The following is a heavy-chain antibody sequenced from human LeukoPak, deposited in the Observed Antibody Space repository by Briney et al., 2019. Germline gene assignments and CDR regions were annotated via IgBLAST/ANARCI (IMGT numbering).Heavy chain of an antibody. V-gene: IGHV1-69*04. CDR1: GGTFSSYA. D-gene: IGHD6-6*01. CDR2: IIPIFGIA. Sequence: SVKVSCKASGGTFSSYAISWVRQAPGQGLEWMGRIIPIFGIANHAQKFQGRVTITADKSTSTAYMELSSLRSEDTAVYYCAREYSSSSFDYWGQGTLVTVSS. CDR3: AREYSSSSFDY. J-gene: IGHJ4*02.